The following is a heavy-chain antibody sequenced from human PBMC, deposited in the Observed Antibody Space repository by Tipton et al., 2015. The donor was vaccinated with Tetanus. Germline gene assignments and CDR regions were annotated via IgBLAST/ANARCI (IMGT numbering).Heavy chain of an antibody. CDR3: ARMQRYGMDV. Sequence: TLSLTCTVSGGSVSSGSYYWSWIRQPPGKGLEWIGRVYNSGSTDYNPSLKSRLAMSLDTSKNQFSLRLNSVTAADTAVYYCARMQRYGMDVWGQGTSVTVSS. J-gene: IGHJ6*02. D-gene: IGHD6-25*01. CDR2: VYNSGST. V-gene: IGHV4-61*01. CDR1: GGSVSSGSYY.